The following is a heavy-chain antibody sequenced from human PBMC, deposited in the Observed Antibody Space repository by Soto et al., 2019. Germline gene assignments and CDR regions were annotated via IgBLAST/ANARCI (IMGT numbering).Heavy chain of an antibody. J-gene: IGHJ6*02. CDR2: IYYSGST. CDR1: GASVSSGSYY. CDR3: ARDRLYGSARPYGMDV. V-gene: IGHV4-61*01. Sequence: SVTLSLTCTVSGASVSSGSYYWSWIRQPPGKGLEWIGYIYYSGSTNYNPSLKSRVTISVDTSKNQFSLKLSSVTAADTAVYYCARDRLYGSARPYGMDVWGQGTTVT. D-gene: IGHD3-10*01.